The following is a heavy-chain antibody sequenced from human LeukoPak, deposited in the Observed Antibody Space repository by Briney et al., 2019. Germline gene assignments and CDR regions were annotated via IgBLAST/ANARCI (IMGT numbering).Heavy chain of an antibody. J-gene: IGHJ2*01. V-gene: IGHV4-30-4*01. D-gene: IGHD3-22*01. CDR3: AKDKNDFGSSDYWTGRFFDL. Sequence: NPSQTLSLTCTVSGGSISSDDYYWSWIRQPPGKGLEWIGYIYYSGITYYNPSLKSRVTISVDTSKNQFSLKLSSVTAADTAVYYCAKDKNDFGSSDYWTGRFFDLWGRGTLVTVAS. CDR2: IYYSGIT. CDR1: GGSISSDDYY.